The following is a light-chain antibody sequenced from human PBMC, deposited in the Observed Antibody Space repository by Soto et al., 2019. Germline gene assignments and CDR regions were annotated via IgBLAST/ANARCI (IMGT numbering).Light chain of an antibody. CDR2: DNY. CDR3: GTWDSSLDTVV. Sequence: QSVLAQPPPISAAPGQKVTISCSGSSSNIGGNYVSWYQHVPRTAPKLLIYDNYKRASGSPDRFSASKSGTSATLGITGLQTGDEADYYCGTWDSSLDTVVFGGGTKLTVL. CDR1: SSNIGGNY. V-gene: IGLV1-51*01. J-gene: IGLJ2*01.